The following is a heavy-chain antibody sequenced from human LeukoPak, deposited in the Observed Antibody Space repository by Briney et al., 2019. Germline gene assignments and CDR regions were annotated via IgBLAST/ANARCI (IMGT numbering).Heavy chain of an antibody. J-gene: IGHJ4*02. Sequence: GESLKISCKGSGYSFISYWIGWVRQMPGKGLEWMGIIYPGDSDTRYSPSFQGQVTISADKSIRNAYLQWSSLKASDTAMYYCARGTSGYSYGFDYWGQGTLVTVSS. V-gene: IGHV5-51*01. CDR3: ARGTSGYSYGFDY. CDR2: IYPGDSDT. CDR1: GYSFISYW. D-gene: IGHD5-18*01.